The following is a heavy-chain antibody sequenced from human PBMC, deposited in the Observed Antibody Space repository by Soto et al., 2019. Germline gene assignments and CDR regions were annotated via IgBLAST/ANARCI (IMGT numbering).Heavy chain of an antibody. D-gene: IGHD5-18*01. CDR2: IVVGSGNT. CDR1: GFTFTSSA. CDR3: AADRFGRVYSYGIGENWFDP. V-gene: IGHV1-58*01. J-gene: IGHJ5*02. Sequence: SVKVSCKASGFTFTSSAVQWVRQARGQRLEWIGWIVVGSGNTNYAQKFQERVTITRDMATSTAYMELSSLRSEDTAVYYCAADRFGRVYSYGIGENWFDPWGQGTLVTVSS.